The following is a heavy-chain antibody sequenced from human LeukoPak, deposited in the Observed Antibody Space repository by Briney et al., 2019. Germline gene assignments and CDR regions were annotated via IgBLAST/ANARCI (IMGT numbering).Heavy chain of an antibody. D-gene: IGHD3-3*01. CDR1: GHTFTSYY. CDR2: MNPGGDSV. Sequence: ASVKVSCKASGHTFTSYYMYWVRQAPGQGLEWMGIMNPGGDSVTYAQKFQDRVTMTRDTSTSTVYMELSSLSFEDTAVYYCARELRFLEWSPLDIWGQGTMVTVSS. V-gene: IGHV1-46*01. CDR3: ARELRFLEWSPLDI. J-gene: IGHJ3*02.